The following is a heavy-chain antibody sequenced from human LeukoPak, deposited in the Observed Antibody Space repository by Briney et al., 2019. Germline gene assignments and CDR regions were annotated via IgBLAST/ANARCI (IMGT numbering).Heavy chain of an antibody. J-gene: IGHJ4*02. D-gene: IGHD1-7*01. CDR1: GGSISSGGYS. Sequence: SQTLSLTCAVSGGSISSGGYSWSWIRQPPGKGLEWIGYIYHSGSTYYNPSLKSRVIMSVDRPKNQFSLMLSSVTAADTAVYYCARHNWNYRKFDYWGQGTLVTVSS. CDR2: IYHSGST. V-gene: IGHV4-30-2*01. CDR3: ARHNWNYRKFDY.